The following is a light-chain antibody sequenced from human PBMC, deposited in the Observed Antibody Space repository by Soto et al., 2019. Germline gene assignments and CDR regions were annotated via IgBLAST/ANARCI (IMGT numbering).Light chain of an antibody. CDR3: QHYDSSPEWT. J-gene: IGKJ1*01. CDR2: GAS. Sequence: EVVLTQSPGTLSLSPGERATLSCRASQSVSRIYLAWYQQKPGQAPRILIYGASSRATGIPDRFSGSGSGTDFTLTISRLEPEDFAVYYCQHYDSSPEWTFGQGTKVEIK. V-gene: IGKV3-20*01. CDR1: QSVSRIY.